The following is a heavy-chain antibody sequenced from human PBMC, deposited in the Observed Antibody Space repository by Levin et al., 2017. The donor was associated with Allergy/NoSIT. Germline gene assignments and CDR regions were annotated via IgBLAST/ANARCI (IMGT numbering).Heavy chain of an antibody. CDR3: ARVFVYWNDEASRYYYYGMDV. V-gene: IGHV1-69*13. CDR1: GGTFSSYA. Sequence: ASVKVSCKASGGTFSSYAISWVRQAPGQGLEWMGGIIPIFGTANYAQKFQGRVTITADESTSTAYMELSSLRSEDTAVYYCARVFVYWNDEASRYYYYGMDVWGQGTTVTVSS. CDR2: IIPIFGTA. J-gene: IGHJ6*02. D-gene: IGHD1-1*01.